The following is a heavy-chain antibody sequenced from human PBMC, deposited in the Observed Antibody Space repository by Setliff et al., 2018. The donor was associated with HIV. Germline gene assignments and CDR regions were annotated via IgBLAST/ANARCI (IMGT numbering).Heavy chain of an antibody. J-gene: IGHJ4*02. D-gene: IGHD3-22*01. CDR3: ARGMDYYDTSGYYQYYFDY. V-gene: IGHV1-18*01. Sequence: GASVKVSCKASGYTFTSYGISWVRQAPGQGLEWMGWISAYNGNTNYAQKLQGRVTMTTDTYTSTAYMELRSLRSDDTAVYYCARGMDYYDTSGYYQYYFDYWGQGTLVTVSS. CDR1: GYTFTSYG. CDR2: ISAYNGNT.